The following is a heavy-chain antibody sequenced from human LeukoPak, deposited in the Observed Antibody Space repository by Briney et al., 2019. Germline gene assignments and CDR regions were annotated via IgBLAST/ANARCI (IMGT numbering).Heavy chain of an antibody. V-gene: IGHV4-34*01. CDR2: INHSGST. Sequence: SETLSLTCAVYGGSFSGYYWSWIRQPPGKGLEWLGEINHSGSTNYNPSLKSRVTISVDTSKNQFSLKLSSVTAADTAVYYCARGRWLHPTGYYFDYWGQGTLVTVSS. CDR3: ARGRWLHPTGYYFDY. D-gene: IGHD5-24*01. J-gene: IGHJ4*02. CDR1: GGSFSGYY.